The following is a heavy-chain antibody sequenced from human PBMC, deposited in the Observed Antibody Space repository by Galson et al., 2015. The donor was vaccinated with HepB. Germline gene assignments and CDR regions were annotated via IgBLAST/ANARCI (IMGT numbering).Heavy chain of an antibody. Sequence: SETLSLTCTVSGGSISTYYWNWFRQAPGKGLEWIGYIYYTGSTNFNPSLKSRVTISVDTSKNQLSLKLRSVTAADTAVYYCARDMRSCSGGRCYSENAFDIWGQGTMVTVSS. D-gene: IGHD2-15*01. CDR1: GGSISTYY. CDR3: ARDMRSCSGGRCYSENAFDI. J-gene: IGHJ3*02. V-gene: IGHV4-59*12. CDR2: IYYTGST.